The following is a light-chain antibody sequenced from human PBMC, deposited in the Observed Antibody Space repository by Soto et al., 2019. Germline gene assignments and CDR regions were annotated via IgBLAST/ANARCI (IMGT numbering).Light chain of an antibody. CDR1: QSISSW. J-gene: IGKJ2*01. CDR2: KAS. CDR3: QQYNSYSRP. Sequence: DIQMTQSPSTLSASVGDRVTITCRASQSISSWLAWYQQKPGKAPKLLIYKASSLESGVPSRFSGSGSGTEFTLTIRSLQPDDFATYYCQQYNSYSRPFGQGTKVDIK. V-gene: IGKV1-5*03.